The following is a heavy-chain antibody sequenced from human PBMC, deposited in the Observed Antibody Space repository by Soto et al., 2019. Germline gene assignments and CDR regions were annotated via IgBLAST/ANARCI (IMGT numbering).Heavy chain of an antibody. CDR1: GFNFSDHY. V-gene: IGHV3-11*06. D-gene: IGHD6-19*01. Sequence: GGSPRLSCAASGFNFSDHYMNWIRQAPGKGLXWVXXIXXSXXXXXFXXSVKGRFTISRDNAKNSLYLQMNSLRAEDTAVYYCARHTSGWHYYDYWGQGTPVTVSS. CDR3: ARHTSGWHYYDY. J-gene: IGHJ4*02. CDR2: IXXSXXXX.